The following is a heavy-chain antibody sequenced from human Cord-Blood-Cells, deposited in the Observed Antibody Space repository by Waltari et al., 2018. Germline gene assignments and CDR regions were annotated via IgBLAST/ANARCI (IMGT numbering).Heavy chain of an antibody. J-gene: IGHJ4*02. Sequence: QVRQLQAGVGVRKAGAAAEASGHAAHNPVLSLYTDLVRPAPGKWLEWMGGFEPEDGETIYAQKFQGRVTMTEETSTDTGYMELSSLRSEDTAVYYCATGIVPAAIDYWGQGTPVTVSS. CDR3: ATGIVPAAIDY. D-gene: IGHD2-2*01. CDR2: FEPEDGET. CDR1: HNPVLSLY. V-gene: IGHV1-24*01.